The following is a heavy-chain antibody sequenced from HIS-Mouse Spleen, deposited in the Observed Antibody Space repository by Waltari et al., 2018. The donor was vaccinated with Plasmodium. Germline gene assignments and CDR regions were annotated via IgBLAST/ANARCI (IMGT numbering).Heavy chain of an antibody. CDR2: IYYSGGT. CDR1: GGSVSSGSYY. J-gene: IGHJ6*02. Sequence: QVQLQESGPGLVKPSETLSLTCTVSGGSVSSGSYYWSWIRQPPGKGLEWIGYIYYSGGTHYNPSLKMRVTISGDTSKNQFSLKLSAGTAADTAVYYCATRQPGGGWTTVVTPNYYGMDVWGQGTTVTVSS. CDR3: ATRQPGGGWTTVVTPNYYGMDV. V-gene: IGHV4-61*01. D-gene: IGHD4-17*01.